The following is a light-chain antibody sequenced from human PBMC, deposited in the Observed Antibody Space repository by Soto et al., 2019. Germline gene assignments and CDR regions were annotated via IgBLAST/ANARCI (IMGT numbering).Light chain of an antibody. CDR3: GADHGSGSNFVVV. CDR2: VGTGGIVG. J-gene: IGLJ2*01. Sequence: QSVLTQPPSASASLGASVTLTCTLSSGYTNYKVDWYQQRPGKGPRFVMRVGTGGIVGSKGDGIPDRFSVLGSGLHRYLTIKNIQEEDESDYHCGADHGSGSNFVVVFGGGTKLTV. V-gene: IGLV9-49*01. CDR1: SGYTNYK.